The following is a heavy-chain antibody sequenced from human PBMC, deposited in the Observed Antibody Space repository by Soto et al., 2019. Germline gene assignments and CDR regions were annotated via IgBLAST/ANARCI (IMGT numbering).Heavy chain of an antibody. CDR3: AREGPAPYYYYGMDV. J-gene: IGHJ6*02. CDR2: ISGYNGNT. CDR1: GYSFTTYG. V-gene: IGHV1-18*01. Sequence: QVQLVQSRGEVKKPGASVKVSCMTSGYSFTTYGISWVRQAPGQGLEWMGWISGYNGNTHYAQNLQGRVTMTTDTSTSTAYMELRSLRSDDTAVYYCAREGPAPYYYYGMDVWGQGSTVTVSS.